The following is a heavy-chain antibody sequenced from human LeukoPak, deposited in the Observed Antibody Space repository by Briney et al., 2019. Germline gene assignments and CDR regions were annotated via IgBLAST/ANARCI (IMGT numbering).Heavy chain of an antibody. CDR3: AKDRGDGPRLGWIFDY. J-gene: IGHJ4*02. V-gene: IGHV3-30*18. CDR1: GFTFSSYG. CDR2: ISYDGSNK. Sequence: GGSLRLSCAASGFTFSSYGMHWVRQAPGKGLEWVAVISYDGSNKYYADSVKGRFTISRDNSKNTLYLQMNSLRAEDTAVYYCAKDRGDGPRLGWIFDYWGQGTLVTVSS. D-gene: IGHD3-10*01.